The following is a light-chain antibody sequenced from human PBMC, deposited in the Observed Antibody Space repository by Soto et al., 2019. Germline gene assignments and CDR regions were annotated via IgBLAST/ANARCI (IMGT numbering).Light chain of an antibody. Sequence: QSVLTQPACVSGSPRQSITISCTGTSSDVGSYDLVSWYQQHPGKAPKLIIYDVSKRPSGVSSRFSGSKSGNTASPTISGLQAEDEADYYCCSYAGSTAYVFGTGTKVTVL. J-gene: IGLJ1*01. CDR3: CSYAGSTAYV. V-gene: IGLV2-23*02. CDR2: DVS. CDR1: SSDVGSYDL.